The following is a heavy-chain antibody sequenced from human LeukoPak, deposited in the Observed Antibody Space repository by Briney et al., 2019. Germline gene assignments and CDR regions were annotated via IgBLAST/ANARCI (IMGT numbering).Heavy chain of an antibody. CDR2: ISIDGDT. CDR1: GFTASSNY. V-gene: IGHV3-66*02. D-gene: IGHD4-11*01. CDR3: AKDLSTVTTGPFDY. Sequence: GGSLRLSCAAPGFTASSNYMSWVRQGPGKGLECVSVISIDGDTYYADSVKGRFTISRDTSKKTASLQMNSLRAEDTAVYYCAKDLSTVTTGPFDYWGQGTLVTVSS. J-gene: IGHJ4*02.